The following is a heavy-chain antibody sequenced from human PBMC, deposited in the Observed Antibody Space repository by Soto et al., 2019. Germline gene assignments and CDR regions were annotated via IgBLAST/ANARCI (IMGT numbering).Heavy chain of an antibody. J-gene: IGHJ6*02. D-gene: IGHD3-10*01. CDR2: IVVGRGNT. CDR3: TAERLTMVRGVMRYYYGMDV. V-gene: IGHV1-58*02. CDR1: GFTFTSSA. Sequence: QMQLVQSGPEVKKPGTSVKVSCKASGFTFTSSAMQWVRQARGQRLEWIGWIVVGRGNTNYAQKFQERVTITRDMSTSTACMELRSLRSEDTAVYYCTAERLTMVRGVMRYYYGMDVWGQGTTVTVSS.